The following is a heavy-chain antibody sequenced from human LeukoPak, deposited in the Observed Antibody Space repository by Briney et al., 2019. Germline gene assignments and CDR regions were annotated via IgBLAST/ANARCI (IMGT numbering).Heavy chain of an antibody. CDR1: GYTFTSYG. CDR3: ARAGSILTGSLVFDL. Sequence: ASVKVSCKASGYTFTSYGISWVRQAPGQGLEWMGWISAYNGNTNYAQKLQGRVTMTTDTSTSTAYMELRGLRSDDTAVYYCARAGSILTGSLVFDLGGQGTLVTVSS. J-gene: IGHJ4*02. CDR2: ISAYNGNT. V-gene: IGHV1-18*04. D-gene: IGHD3-9*01.